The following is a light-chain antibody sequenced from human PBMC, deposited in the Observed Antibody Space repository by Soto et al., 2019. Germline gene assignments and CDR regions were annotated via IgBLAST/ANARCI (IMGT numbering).Light chain of an antibody. J-gene: IGKJ4*01. CDR1: QSLTTF. Sequence: DIQMTQSPSSLSASVGDRVTITCRASQSLTTFLNWYQQKPGKAPKVLIYGASSLQSGVPSRCSGSGSGTEFTLTINSLQPEDFATYYCQQIYNIPVTFGGGTKVVIK. V-gene: IGKV1-39*01. CDR3: QQIYNIPVT. CDR2: GAS.